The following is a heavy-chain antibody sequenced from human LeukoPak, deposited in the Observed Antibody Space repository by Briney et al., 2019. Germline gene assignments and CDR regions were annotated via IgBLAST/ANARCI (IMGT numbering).Heavy chain of an antibody. Sequence: GGSLRLSCAASGFTFSSYEMNWVRQAPGKGLVWVSRVNDDGSSTAYADSVKGRFTISRDNAKRTLYLQMNSLRAEDTAVYYCARDSRYSSGWFPSYWGQGTLVTVSS. J-gene: IGHJ4*02. D-gene: IGHD6-19*01. V-gene: IGHV3-74*01. CDR3: ARDSRYSSGWFPSY. CDR2: VNDDGSST. CDR1: GFTFSSYE.